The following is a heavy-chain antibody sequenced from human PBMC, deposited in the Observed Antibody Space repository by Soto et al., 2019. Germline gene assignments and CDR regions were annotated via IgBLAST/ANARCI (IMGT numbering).Heavy chain of an antibody. Sequence: PGESLKISCKGSGYSFTSYWIGWVRQMPGKGLEWMGIIHPGVSHTRYSPSFQGKVTISADKSISTAYLQWSSLKASDTAMYYCARQTDYYDRKSWFDPWGQGTLVTVSS. CDR1: GYSFTSYW. V-gene: IGHV5-51*01. CDR3: ARQTDYYDRKSWFDP. CDR2: IHPGVSHT. D-gene: IGHD3-22*01. J-gene: IGHJ5*02.